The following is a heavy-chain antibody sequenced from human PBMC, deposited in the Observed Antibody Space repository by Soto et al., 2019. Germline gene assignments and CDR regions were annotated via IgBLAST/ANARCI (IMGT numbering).Heavy chain of an antibody. CDR3: AKGGWASSSGY. D-gene: IGHD6-6*01. Sequence: QVQLQESGPGLVKPSETLSLTCTVSGASIRSDYWSWIRQPPGKGLEWIGYIYYTGSANYNPSLRGGGTISVDTSKNQFSLHLSSVTAADTAVYYCAKGGWASSSGYWGQGTLVTVPS. V-gene: IGHV4-59*01. CDR1: GASIRSDY. CDR2: IYYTGSA. J-gene: IGHJ4*02.